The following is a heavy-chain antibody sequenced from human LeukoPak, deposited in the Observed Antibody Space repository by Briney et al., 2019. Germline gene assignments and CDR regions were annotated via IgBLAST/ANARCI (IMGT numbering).Heavy chain of an antibody. CDR2: ISGSGLDT. J-gene: IGHJ4*02. CDR1: GFTFDSYA. CDR3: AREREGSTLN. V-gene: IGHV3-23*01. Sequence: GGSLRLSCAASGFTFDSYAVSWVRQAPGKGREGASAISGSGLDTYYADSVKGRFTVSRDNSKNTVYLQMDSLRAEDTAIYYCAREREGSTLNWGQGTLVTVSS. D-gene: IGHD5/OR15-5a*01.